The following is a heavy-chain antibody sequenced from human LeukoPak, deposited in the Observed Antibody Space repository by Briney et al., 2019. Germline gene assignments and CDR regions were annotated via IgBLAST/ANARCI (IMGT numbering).Heavy chain of an antibody. CDR2: INAGNGNT. CDR1: GYTFTSYA. V-gene: IGHV1-3*01. J-gene: IGHJ5*02. Sequence: ASVKVSCKASGYTFTSYAMHWVRQAPGQRLEWMGWINAGNGNTKYSQKFRGRVTITRDTSASTAYMELSSLRSEDTAVYYCARGIRGIPNWFDPWGQGTLVTVSS. D-gene: IGHD2-21*01. CDR3: ARGIRGIPNWFDP.